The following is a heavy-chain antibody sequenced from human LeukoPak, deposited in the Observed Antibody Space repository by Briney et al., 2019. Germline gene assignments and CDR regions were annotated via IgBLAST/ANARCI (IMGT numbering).Heavy chain of an antibody. D-gene: IGHD3-3*01. V-gene: IGHV1-2*02. CDR2: INPNSGVT. Sequence: ASVKVSCKTSGYTFTDYYMHWVRQAPGQGLEWMGWINPNSGVTNYAQKFQVRITITRDTSITTAYVELSRLTSDDTAVYYCAPSNWRDFYFDYWGQGTLVTVSS. CDR1: GYTFTDYY. J-gene: IGHJ4*02. CDR3: APSNWRDFYFDY.